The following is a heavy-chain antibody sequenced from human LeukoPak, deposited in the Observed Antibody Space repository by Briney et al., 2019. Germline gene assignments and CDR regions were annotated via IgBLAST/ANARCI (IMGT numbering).Heavy chain of an antibody. CDR1: GGTFSSYA. J-gene: IGHJ4*02. CDR2: IIPIFGTA. CDR3: ASPKPTYNWNDVYFDY. V-gene: IGHV1-69*05. Sequence: ASVKVSCKASGGTFSSYAISWVRQAPGQGLEWMGGIIPIFGTANYAQKFQGRVTITTDESTSTAYMELSSLRSEDTAVYYCASPKPTYNWNDVYFDYWGQGTLVTVSS. D-gene: IGHD1-20*01.